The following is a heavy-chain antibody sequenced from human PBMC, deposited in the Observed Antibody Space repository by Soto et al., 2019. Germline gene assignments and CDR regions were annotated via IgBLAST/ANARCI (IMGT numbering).Heavy chain of an antibody. Sequence: QVQLVQSGAEVKKPGASVKVSCKASGYTFTSYGISWVRQAPGQGLEWMGGISGFNGNTNYAQKFQGRVTMTTDTSTTTAYMELRSLRSDDTAVYYCARDDHDFWSAYYTSDSWGQGTLVTVSS. CDR1: GYTFTSYG. V-gene: IGHV1-18*01. CDR2: ISGFNGNT. J-gene: IGHJ4*02. CDR3: ARDDHDFWSAYYTSDS. D-gene: IGHD3-3*01.